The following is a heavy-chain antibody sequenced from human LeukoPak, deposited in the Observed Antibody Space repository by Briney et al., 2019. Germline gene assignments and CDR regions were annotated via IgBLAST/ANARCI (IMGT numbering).Heavy chain of an antibody. D-gene: IGHD2/OR15-2a*01. CDR3: AKDLKIFLY. CDR1: GFTFSSYA. Sequence: GGSLGVSCAASGFTFSSYAMSCVRQAPGKGLEWVSAISGSGGSTYYADSVKGRFTISRDNSKNTLYLQMNSLRAEDTAVYYCAKDLKIFLYWGQGTLVTVSS. V-gene: IGHV3-23*01. J-gene: IGHJ4*02. CDR2: ISGSGGST.